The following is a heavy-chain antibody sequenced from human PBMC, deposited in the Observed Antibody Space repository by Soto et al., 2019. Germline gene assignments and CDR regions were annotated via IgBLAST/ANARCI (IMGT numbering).Heavy chain of an antibody. Sequence: PGGSLRLSCAASGFTFSRHSMNWVRQAPGKGLEWVSSISGNSVYILYSDSVRGRFIISRDDAENSVYLQMSALRAEDTAVYYCARGETSCGGTDCYLGLDYWGQGA. V-gene: IGHV3-21*01. D-gene: IGHD2-21*02. CDR2: ISGNSVYI. J-gene: IGHJ4*02. CDR1: GFTFSRHS. CDR3: ARGETSCGGTDCYLGLDY.